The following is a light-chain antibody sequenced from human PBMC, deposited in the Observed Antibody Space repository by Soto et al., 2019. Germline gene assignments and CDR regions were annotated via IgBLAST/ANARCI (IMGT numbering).Light chain of an antibody. CDR3: QQSNNTPLT. CDR2: AAS. V-gene: IGKV1-39*01. J-gene: IGKJ1*01. CDR1: QTITNY. Sequence: DIQMTQGPSSLSASLGDRLTSTCLASQTITNYLNCYQQRTGKASNVMIYAASSLQSGVPSRLSASGSGRDFTITISSLQPGDFATYYCQQSNNTPLTFGQGTKVDIK.